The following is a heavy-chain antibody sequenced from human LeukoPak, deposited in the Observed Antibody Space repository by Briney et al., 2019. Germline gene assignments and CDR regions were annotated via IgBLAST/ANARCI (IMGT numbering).Heavy chain of an antibody. CDR3: ARLRARIAAAGHLDY. D-gene: IGHD6-13*01. CDR1: GGSISSYC. J-gene: IGHJ4*02. Sequence: PSETLSLTCTVSGGSISSYCWSWIRQPPGKGLEWIGYIYYSGSTNYNPSLKSRVTISVDTSKNQFSLKLSSVTAADTAVYYCARLRARIAAAGHLDYWGQGTLVTVSS. CDR2: IYYSGST. V-gene: IGHV4-59*08.